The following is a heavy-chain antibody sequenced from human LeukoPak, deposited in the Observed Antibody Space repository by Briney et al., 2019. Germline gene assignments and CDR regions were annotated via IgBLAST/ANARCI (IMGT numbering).Heavy chain of an antibody. D-gene: IGHD5-12*01. CDR3: ARDFGSRLRGYFDY. V-gene: IGHV4-59*01. J-gene: IGHJ4*02. Sequence: SETLSLTCTVSGGSISSYYWSWIRQPPGKGLEWIGYIYYSGSTNYNPSLKGRVTISVDTSKNQFSLKLSSVTAADTAVYYCARDFGSRLRGYFDYWGQGTLVTVSS. CDR1: GGSISSYY. CDR2: IYYSGST.